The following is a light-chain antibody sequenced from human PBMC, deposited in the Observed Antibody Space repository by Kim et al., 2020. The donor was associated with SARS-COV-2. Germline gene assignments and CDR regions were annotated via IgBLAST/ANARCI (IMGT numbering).Light chain of an antibody. CDR3: QVWDGSTYL. CDR2: RDN. V-gene: IGLV3-9*01. CDR1: HIGSKN. Sequence: ALGQTARITCAGNHIGSKNVRWYQQKPGQAPVVVIYRDNDRPSGIPERFSGSNSGNTATLTISRAQAGDEADYYCQVWDGSTYLFGTGTKVTVL. J-gene: IGLJ1*01.